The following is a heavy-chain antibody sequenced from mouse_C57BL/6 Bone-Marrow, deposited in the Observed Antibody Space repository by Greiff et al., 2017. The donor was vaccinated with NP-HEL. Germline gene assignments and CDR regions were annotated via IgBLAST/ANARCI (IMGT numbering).Heavy chain of an antibody. CDR1: GFNIKDDY. CDR2: IDPENGDT. V-gene: IGHV14-4*01. CDR3: TPDGYYEAMDY. Sequence: VQLKESGAELVRPGASVKLSCTASGFNIKDDYMHWVKQRPEQGLEWIGWIDPENGDTEYASKFQGKATITADTSSNTAYLQLSSLTSEDTAVDYCTPDGYYEAMDYWGQGTSVTVSS. J-gene: IGHJ4*01. D-gene: IGHD2-3*01.